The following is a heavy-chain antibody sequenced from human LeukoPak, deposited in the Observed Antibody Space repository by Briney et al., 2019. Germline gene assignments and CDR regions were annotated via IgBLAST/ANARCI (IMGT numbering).Heavy chain of an antibody. Sequence: QTGGSLRLSCAASGFTFSSYEMNWVRQAPGKGLEWVSYISSSGSTIYYADSVKGRFTISRDNAKNSLYLQMNSLRAEDTAVYYCARGFFTVSGPFDYWGQGTLVTVSS. CDR3: ARGFFTVSGPFDY. V-gene: IGHV3-48*03. J-gene: IGHJ4*02. CDR2: ISSSGSTI. D-gene: IGHD6-19*01. CDR1: GFTFSSYE.